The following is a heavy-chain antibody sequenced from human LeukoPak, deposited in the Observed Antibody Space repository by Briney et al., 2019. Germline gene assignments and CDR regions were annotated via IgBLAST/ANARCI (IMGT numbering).Heavy chain of an antibody. Sequence: PGGSLRLSCAASGFTFSVYWMSWVRQAPGKGLEWVANIKQDGSEKYYVDSVKGRFTISRDNAKNSLYLQMNSLRAEDTAVYYCARSISNYWGQGTLVTVSS. CDR3: ARSISNY. J-gene: IGHJ4*02. V-gene: IGHV3-7*01. CDR1: GFTFSVYW. D-gene: IGHD2-21*01. CDR2: IKQDGSEK.